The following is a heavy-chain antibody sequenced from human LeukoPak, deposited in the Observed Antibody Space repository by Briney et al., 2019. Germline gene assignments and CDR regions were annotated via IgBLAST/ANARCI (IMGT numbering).Heavy chain of an antibody. V-gene: IGHV3-30*18. D-gene: IGHD6-6*01. CDR1: GSTFSSYG. J-gene: IGHJ6*02. CDR2: ISYDGSNK. Sequence: GGSLRLSCAASGSTFSSYGMHWVRQAPGKGLEWVAVISYDGSNKYYADSVKGRFTISRDNSKNTLYLQMNSLRAEDTAVYYCAKMLYSSSSEALYYYYYGMDVWGQGTTVTVSS. CDR3: AKMLYSSSSEALYYYYYGMDV.